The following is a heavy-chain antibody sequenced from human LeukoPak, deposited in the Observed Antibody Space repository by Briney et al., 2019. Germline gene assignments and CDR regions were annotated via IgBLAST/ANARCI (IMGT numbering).Heavy chain of an antibody. J-gene: IGHJ1*01. Sequence: SETLSLTCAVYGGSFSGYYWSWIRQPPGKGLEWIGEINHSGSTNYNPSLKSRVTISVDTSKNQFSLKLSSVTAADTAAYYCARGSSNYDILTGYNSIARYFQHWGQGTLVTVSS. CDR2: INHSGST. CDR1: GGSFSGYY. D-gene: IGHD3-9*01. CDR3: ARGSSNYDILTGYNSIARYFQH. V-gene: IGHV4-34*01.